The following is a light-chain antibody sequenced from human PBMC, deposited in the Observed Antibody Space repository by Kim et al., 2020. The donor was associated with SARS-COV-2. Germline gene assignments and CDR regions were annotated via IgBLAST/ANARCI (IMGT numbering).Light chain of an antibody. CDR3: SSYTSSITTRI. CDR2: DVS. Sequence: QSALTQPASVSGSPGQSITISCTGTSSDVGGYNYVSWYQQHPGKAPKLMIYDVSKRPSGVSNRFSGSKSGNTASLTISGLQAEDEADYYCSSYTSSITTRIFGTGAKVTV. J-gene: IGLJ1*01. CDR1: SSDVGGYNY. V-gene: IGLV2-14*01.